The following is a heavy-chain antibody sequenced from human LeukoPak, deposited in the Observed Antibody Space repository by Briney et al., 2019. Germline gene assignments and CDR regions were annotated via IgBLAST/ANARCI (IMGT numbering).Heavy chain of an antibody. Sequence: PSETLSLTCTVSDDSISSGPYYWSWIRQPAGKGLEWIGRVSASGNTNYNPSLNRRVTISVVTSKNQFSPKLSSVSAADTAVYYCARDPLACGSTNCYVSWGQGTVVTVSS. J-gene: IGHJ5*02. CDR3: ARDPLACGSTNCYVS. V-gene: IGHV4-61*02. CDR1: DDSISSGPYY. D-gene: IGHD2-2*01. CDR2: VSASGNT.